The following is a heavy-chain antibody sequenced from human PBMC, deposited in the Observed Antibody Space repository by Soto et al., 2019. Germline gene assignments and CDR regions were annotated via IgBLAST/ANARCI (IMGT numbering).Heavy chain of an antibody. J-gene: IGHJ4*02. V-gene: IGHV3-74*03. Sequence: GGSLRLSCGASGFSLSPYWMHWVRQAPGRGLEWVSRLSSDGFGAACADSVKGRFFISRDIARNTLFLQMNSLRADDTAVYYCARDLGGPDYWGRGTSVTVSS. D-gene: IGHD3-16*01. CDR1: GFSLSPYW. CDR3: ARDLGGPDY. CDR2: LSSDGFGA.